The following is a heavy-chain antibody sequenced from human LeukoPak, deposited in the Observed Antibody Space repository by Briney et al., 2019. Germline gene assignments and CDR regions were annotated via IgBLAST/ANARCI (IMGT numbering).Heavy chain of an antibody. J-gene: IGHJ4*02. V-gene: IGHV3-30*18. CDR3: AKDREFRDIVVVVAAMTR. D-gene: IGHD2-15*01. Sequence: PGGSLRLSCAASGFTFSSYGMHWVRQAPGKGLEWVAFITYDGTNTYYADSVKGRFTISRDNSKNTLYLQMNSLRPEDTAVYYCAKDREFRDIVVVVAAMTRWGQGTLVTVSS. CDR1: GFTFSSYG. CDR2: ITYDGTNT.